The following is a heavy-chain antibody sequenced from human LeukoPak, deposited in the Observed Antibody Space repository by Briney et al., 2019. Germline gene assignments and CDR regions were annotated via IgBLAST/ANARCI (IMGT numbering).Heavy chain of an antibody. CDR2: ISSSSSYI. Sequence: GGSLRLSCAASGFTFSSYSMNWVRQAPGKGLEWVSSISSSSSYIYYADSVKGRFTISRDNAKNSLYLQMNSLRAEDTAVYYCARDYKQQLVLDYWGQGTLVTVSP. J-gene: IGHJ4*02. D-gene: IGHD6-13*01. V-gene: IGHV3-21*01. CDR1: GFTFSSYS. CDR3: ARDYKQQLVLDY.